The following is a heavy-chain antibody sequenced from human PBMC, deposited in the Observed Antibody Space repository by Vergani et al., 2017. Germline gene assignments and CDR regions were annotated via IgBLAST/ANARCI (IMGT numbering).Heavy chain of an antibody. CDR2: IRHDGIT. J-gene: IGHJ4*02. V-gene: IGHV4-34*01. CDR3: AREGYCSNGVFFTLFDV. Sequence: QAQLQQWGAGLLKPSETLSLPCAIYGWSFNDYWWTWIRQPPGKGLEWIGEIRHDGITHYSPSLKSRVTISIDTSTHQFYLNLRSVTAADTAVYYCAREGYCSNGVFFTLFDVWSQGALVTVSS. CDR1: GWSFNDYW. D-gene: IGHD2-8*01.